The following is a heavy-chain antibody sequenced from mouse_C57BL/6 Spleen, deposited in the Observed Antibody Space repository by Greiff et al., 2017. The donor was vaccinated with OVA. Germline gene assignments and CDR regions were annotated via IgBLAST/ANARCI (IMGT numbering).Heavy chain of an antibody. CDR1: GYTFTSYW. CDR2: IYPSDSET. Sequence: QVQLQQPGAELVRPGSSVKLSCKASGYTFTSYWMDWVKQRPGQGLEWIGNIYPSDSETHYTQKFKDKATLTVDKSSSTAYMQLSSLTSEDSAVYYCARPLYGSSPWFAYWGQGTLVTVSA. CDR3: ARPLYGSSPWFAY. J-gene: IGHJ3*01. D-gene: IGHD1-1*01. V-gene: IGHV1-61*01.